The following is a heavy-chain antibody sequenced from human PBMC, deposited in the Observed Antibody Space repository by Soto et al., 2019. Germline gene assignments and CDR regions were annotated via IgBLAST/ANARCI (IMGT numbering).Heavy chain of an antibody. CDR2: ISAYNGNT. J-gene: IGHJ4*02. CDR3: ARVVSQQLVRVGFDY. D-gene: IGHD6-13*01. V-gene: IGHV1-18*01. CDR1: GYTFTSYG. Sequence: QVQLVQSGAEVKKPGASVKVSCKASGYTFTSYGISWVRQAPGQGLEWMGWISAYNGNTNYAQKLQGRVTMTTDTSTSTAYLDLRSLRSDDTAVYYCARVVSQQLVRVGFDYWGQGTLVTVSS.